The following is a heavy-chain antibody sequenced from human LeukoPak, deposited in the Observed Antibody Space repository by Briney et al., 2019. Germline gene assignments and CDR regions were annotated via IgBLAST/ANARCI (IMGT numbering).Heavy chain of an antibody. V-gene: IGHV3-11*01. J-gene: IGHJ3*02. Sequence: GGSLGLSCAASGFTFSDYYVSWIRQAPGKGLEWVSYISSSGSTIYYADSVKGRFTISRDNAKNSLYLQMNSLRAEDTAVYYCARVGSGWDDAFDIWGQGTMVTVSS. CDR1: GFTFSDYY. D-gene: IGHD6-19*01. CDR2: ISSSGSTI. CDR3: ARVGSGWDDAFDI.